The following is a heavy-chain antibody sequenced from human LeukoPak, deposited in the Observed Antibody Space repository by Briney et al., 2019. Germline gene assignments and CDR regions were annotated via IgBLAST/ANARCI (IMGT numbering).Heavy chain of an antibody. J-gene: IGHJ1*01. Sequence: PSETLSLTCTVSGGSISSSSYYWGWIRQPPGKGLEWIGSIYYSGSTYYNPSLKSRVTISVDTSKNQFSLKLSSVTAADTAVYYCARFEGSGSYYLAEYFQHWGQGTLVTVSS. CDR2: IYYSGST. CDR1: GGSISSSSYY. CDR3: ARFEGSGSYYLAEYFQH. V-gene: IGHV4-39*01. D-gene: IGHD3-10*01.